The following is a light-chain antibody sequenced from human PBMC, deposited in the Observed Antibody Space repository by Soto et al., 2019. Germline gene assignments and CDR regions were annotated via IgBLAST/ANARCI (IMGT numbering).Light chain of an antibody. J-gene: IGKJ1*01. CDR1: QSVTNNY. V-gene: IGKV3-20*01. CDR3: PQYGNSITWT. Sequence: EVVLTQSPGTVSLSPGERATLSCRASQSVTNNYLAWYQQKAGQAPRLLIYAASSRATGIPDRFSGSESGTDFTHSISRLEPEDFAVYYWPQYGNSITWTFGQGTKVEIK. CDR2: AAS.